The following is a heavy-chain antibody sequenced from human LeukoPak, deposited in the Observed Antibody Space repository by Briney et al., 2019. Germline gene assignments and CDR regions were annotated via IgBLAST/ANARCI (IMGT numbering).Heavy chain of an antibody. V-gene: IGHV4-59*08. J-gene: IGHJ4*02. D-gene: IGHD6-13*01. CDR2: IYYSGST. CDR1: GGSISSYY. Sequence: PSETLSLTCTVSGGSISSYYWSWIRQPPGKGLEWIGYIYYSGSTNYNPSLKSRVTISIDTSKNQFSLKLSSVTAADTAVYYCARHGGYSSSPGYWGQGTLVTVSS. CDR3: ARHGGYSSSPGY.